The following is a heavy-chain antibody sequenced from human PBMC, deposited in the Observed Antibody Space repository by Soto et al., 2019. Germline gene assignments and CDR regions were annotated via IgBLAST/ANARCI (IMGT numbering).Heavy chain of an antibody. CDR1: GGSLRGYS. V-gene: IGHV4-59*01. D-gene: IGHD3-10*01. CDR3: ARVWGGAFDI. J-gene: IGHJ3*02. Sequence: SETLSLTCTVSGGSLRGYSWSWIRQSPGKGLEWIGNVYSGGGTNYSPSFMGRVTISVDTTDNQFSLKLNSVTAADTAVYYCARVWGGAFDIWGQGTMVTVS. CDR2: VYSGGGT.